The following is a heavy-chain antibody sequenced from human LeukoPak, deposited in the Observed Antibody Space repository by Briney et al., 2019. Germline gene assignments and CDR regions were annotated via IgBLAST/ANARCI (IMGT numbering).Heavy chain of an antibody. D-gene: IGHD1-26*01. CDR3: ASTMGGYYFDY. J-gene: IGHJ4*02. Sequence: SETLSLTCTVSGGSISSYYWSWIRQPPGKGLEWIGYIYYGGSTNYNPSLKSRVTISVDTSKNQFSLKLSSVTAADTAVYYCASTMGGYYFDYWGQGTLVTVSS. CDR2: IYYGGST. V-gene: IGHV4-59*01. CDR1: GGSISSYY.